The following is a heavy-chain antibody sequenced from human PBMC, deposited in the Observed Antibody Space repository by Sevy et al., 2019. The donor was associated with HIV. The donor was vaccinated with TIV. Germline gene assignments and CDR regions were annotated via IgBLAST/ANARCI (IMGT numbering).Heavy chain of an antibody. Sequence: ASVKVSCKASGGTFSSYAISWVRQAPGQGLEWMGGIIPIFGTANYEQKFQGRVTITADESTSTAYMELSSLRSEDTAVYYCARGREMATSKNYYYGMDVWGQGTTVTVSS. D-gene: IGHD5-12*01. CDR2: IIPIFGTA. CDR1: GGTFSSYA. J-gene: IGHJ6*02. V-gene: IGHV1-69*13. CDR3: ARGREMATSKNYYYGMDV.